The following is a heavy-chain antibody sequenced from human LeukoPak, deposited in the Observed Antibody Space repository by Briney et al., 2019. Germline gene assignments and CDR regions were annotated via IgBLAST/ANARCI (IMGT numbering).Heavy chain of an antibody. CDR2: ISGSGGST. CDR1: GFTFSSYA. D-gene: IGHD3-10*01. V-gene: IGHV3-23*01. Sequence: GGSLRLSCAASGFTFSSYAMSWVRHAPGKGLEWVSAISGSGGSTYYADSVKGRFTISRDNSKNTLYLQMNSLRAENTAVYYCAKVSFGGSGTIDYWGQGTLVTVSS. CDR3: AKVSFGGSGTIDY. J-gene: IGHJ4*02.